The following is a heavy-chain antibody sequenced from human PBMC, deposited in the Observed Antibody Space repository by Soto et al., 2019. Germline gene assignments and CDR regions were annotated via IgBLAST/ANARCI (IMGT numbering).Heavy chain of an antibody. CDR2: ISYDGSDK. V-gene: IGHV3-30*18. D-gene: IGHD3-16*02. CDR3: AKALVELSPESHDY. J-gene: IGHJ4*02. CDR1: GFTFSNYA. Sequence: PGGSLRLSCAASGFTFSNYAMHWVRQAPGKGLEWVAVISYDGSDKYYADSVKGRFTISRDNSKSTLNMQMNSLRADDTAVYYCAKALVELSPESHDYWGQGT.